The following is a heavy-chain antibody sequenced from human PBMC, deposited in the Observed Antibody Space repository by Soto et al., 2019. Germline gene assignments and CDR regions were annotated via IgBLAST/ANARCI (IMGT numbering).Heavy chain of an antibody. CDR3: ANGGVLIVLVALGD. CDR1: GFTFSSYA. D-gene: IGHD2-2*01. V-gene: IGHV3-23*01. Sequence: PGGSLRLSCAASGFTFSSYAMSWVRQAPGTGLEWLSAISGSGGSTYYADSVKDRFTISRDNSKNMLYLQMISLGAEVTSVYYCANGGVLIVLVALGDWGQGTLVTVAS. CDR2: ISGSGGST. J-gene: IGHJ4*02.